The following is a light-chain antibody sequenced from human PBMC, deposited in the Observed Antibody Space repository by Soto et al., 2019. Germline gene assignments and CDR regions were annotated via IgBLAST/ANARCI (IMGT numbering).Light chain of an antibody. CDR1: ISNIGNNY. CDR2: RND. V-gene: IGLV1-47*01. Sequence: QSVLTQPSSVSGTPGQGVTISCSGSISNIGNNYVYWFQQLPGTAPKVLTNRNDQRPSGVPDRFSGSKSGTSASLAISGLRSEDEADYYCAAWDDTLRSYVLGNGTKLTVL. J-gene: IGLJ1*01. CDR3: AAWDDTLRSYV.